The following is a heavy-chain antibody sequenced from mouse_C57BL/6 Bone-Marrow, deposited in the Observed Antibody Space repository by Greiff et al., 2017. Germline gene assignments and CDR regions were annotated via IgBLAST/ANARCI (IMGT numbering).Heavy chain of an antibody. Sequence: QVQLKQSGAELARPGASVKLSCKASGYTFTSYGISWVNQRPGQGLEWIGDIYPRSGNTYYNEKFKGKATLTADKSSSTAYMELRSLTSEDSAVYFCATHDGYYWFAYWGQGTLVTVSA. J-gene: IGHJ3*01. D-gene: IGHD2-3*01. CDR3: ATHDGYYWFAY. CDR2: IYPRSGNT. CDR1: GYTFTSYG. V-gene: IGHV1-81*01.